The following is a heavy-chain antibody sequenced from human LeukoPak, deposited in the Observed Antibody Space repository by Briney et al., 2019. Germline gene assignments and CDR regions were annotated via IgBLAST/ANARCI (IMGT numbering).Heavy chain of an antibody. V-gene: IGHV3-48*03. CDR3: AGGGFWSGYYNYYGMDV. CDR2: ISSSGITI. CDR1: GFTFNNYE. Sequence: PGGSLRLSCAASGFTFNNYEMNWVRQAPGKGLECVSYISSSGITIYYADSVKGRFTISRDNAKNSLYLQMNSLRAEDTAVYFCAGGGFWSGYYNYYGMDVWGQGTTVTVSS. D-gene: IGHD3-3*01. J-gene: IGHJ6*02.